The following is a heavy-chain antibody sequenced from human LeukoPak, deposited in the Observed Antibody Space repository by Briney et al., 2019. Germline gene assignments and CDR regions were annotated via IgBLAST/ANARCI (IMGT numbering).Heavy chain of an antibody. CDR3: ARSSIRFGELFDY. D-gene: IGHD3-10*01. CDR1: GFTFSSYE. Sequence: PGGSLRLSCAASGFTFSSYEMNWVRQAPGKGLEWVSYISSSGSTIYYADSVKGRFTISRDNAKNPLYLQMNSLRAEDTAVYYCARSSIRFGELFDYWGQGTLVTVSS. V-gene: IGHV3-48*03. CDR2: ISSSGSTI. J-gene: IGHJ4*02.